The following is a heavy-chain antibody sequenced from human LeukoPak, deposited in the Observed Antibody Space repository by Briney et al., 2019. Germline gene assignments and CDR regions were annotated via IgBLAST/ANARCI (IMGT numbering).Heavy chain of an antibody. CDR2: ISGSGGST. Sequence: GGSLRLSCAASGFTFSSYAMSWVRQAPGQGLEGVSAISGSGGSTYYVDSVKGRFTISRDNSKNTLYLQMNSLRAEDTAVYYCARDGYGSGSPKRAPDVWGQGTTVTVSS. CDR3: ARDGYGSGSPKRAPDV. J-gene: IGHJ6*02. CDR1: GFTFSSYA. D-gene: IGHD3-10*01. V-gene: IGHV3-23*01.